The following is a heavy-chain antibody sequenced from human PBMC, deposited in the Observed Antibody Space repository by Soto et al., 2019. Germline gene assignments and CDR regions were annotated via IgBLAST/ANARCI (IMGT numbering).Heavy chain of an antibody. Sequence: PGGSLRLSCAASGFTFSSDAMHWVRQAPGKGLEWVAVISYDGSNKYYADSVKGRFTISRDNSKNTLYLQMNSLRAEDTAVYYCARDGPTYCGGDCSPAGTPYYWGQGTLVTVSS. D-gene: IGHD2-21*02. CDR3: ARDGPTYCGGDCSPAGTPYY. J-gene: IGHJ4*02. CDR2: ISYDGSNK. V-gene: IGHV3-30-3*01. CDR1: GFTFSSDA.